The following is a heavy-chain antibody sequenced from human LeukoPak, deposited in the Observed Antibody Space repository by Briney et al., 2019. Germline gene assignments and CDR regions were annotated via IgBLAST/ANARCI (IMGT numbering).Heavy chain of an antibody. J-gene: IGHJ4*02. Sequence: GGSLRLSCAASGFTFSSYSMNWVRQAPGKGLERVSSISSSSSYIYYADSVKGRFTISRDNAKNSLYLQMNSLRAEDTAVYYCARDLDRSTSRTNPLGDWGQGTLVTVSS. CDR3: ARDLDRSTSRTNPLGD. D-gene: IGHD2-2*01. CDR1: GFTFSSYS. V-gene: IGHV3-21*01. CDR2: ISSSSSYI.